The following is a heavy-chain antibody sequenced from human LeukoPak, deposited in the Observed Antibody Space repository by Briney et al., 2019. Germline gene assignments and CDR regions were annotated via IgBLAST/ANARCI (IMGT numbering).Heavy chain of an antibody. D-gene: IGHD3-3*01. V-gene: IGHV1-24*01. CDR3: ATGIFGAAFDI. CDR1: GYTLTELS. Sequence: ASVRVSCTVSGYTLTELSMQWVGQARGKGGGWMGGFDPEDGETIYAQKFQGRVTMTEDTSTDTAYMELSSLRSEDTAVYYCATGIFGAAFDIWGQGTMVTVSS. J-gene: IGHJ3*02. CDR2: FDPEDGET.